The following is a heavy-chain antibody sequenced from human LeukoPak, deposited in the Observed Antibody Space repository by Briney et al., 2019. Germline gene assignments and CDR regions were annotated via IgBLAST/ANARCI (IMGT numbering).Heavy chain of an antibody. Sequence: GASVKVSCRASGYTFTGYYMHWVRQAPGQGLEWMGWINPNSGGTNYAQKFQGRFTMTRDTSISTAYMELSRLRSDDTAVYYCARGNIVATLSDYWGQGTLVTVSS. CDR1: GYTFTGYY. D-gene: IGHD5-12*01. CDR2: INPNSGGT. CDR3: ARGNIVATLSDY. V-gene: IGHV1-2*02. J-gene: IGHJ4*02.